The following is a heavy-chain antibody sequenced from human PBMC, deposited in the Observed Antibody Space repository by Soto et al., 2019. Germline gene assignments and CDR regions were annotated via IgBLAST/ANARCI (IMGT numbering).Heavy chain of an antibody. D-gene: IGHD4-17*01. CDR3: ANIGAYLDAFDI. CDR1: GFTFSSYG. V-gene: IGHV3-30*18. Sequence: GGSLRLSCAASGFTFSSYGMHWVRQAPGKGLEWVAVISYDGSNKYYADSVKGRFTISRDNSKNTLYLQMNSLRAEDTAVYYCANIGAYLDAFDIWGQGTMVTVSS. J-gene: IGHJ3*02. CDR2: ISYDGSNK.